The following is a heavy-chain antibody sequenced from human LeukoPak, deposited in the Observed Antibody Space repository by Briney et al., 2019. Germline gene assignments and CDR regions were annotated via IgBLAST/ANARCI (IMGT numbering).Heavy chain of an antibody. CDR2: ISGSGGST. Sequence: PGGSLRLSCAASGSTFSNYAMSWVRQAPGKGLEWVSAISGSGGSTYYADSVKGRFTISRDNSKNTLYLQVNSLRAEDTAVYYCAKPHYTSGWLYFDYWGQGTLVTVSS. J-gene: IGHJ4*02. D-gene: IGHD6-19*01. CDR3: AKPHYTSGWLYFDY. CDR1: GSTFSNYA. V-gene: IGHV3-23*01.